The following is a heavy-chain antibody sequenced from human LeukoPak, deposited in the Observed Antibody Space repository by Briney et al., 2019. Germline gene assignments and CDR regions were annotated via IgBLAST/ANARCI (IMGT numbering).Heavy chain of an antibody. V-gene: IGHV3-23*01. Sequence: GGSLRLSCAASGFTFSTYATTWVRQAPGKGLEWVSAIGGGGSSTYYADSVKGRFTISRDNSKNTLHLQMNSLRAEDSAVYYCAKKWAVAGTFDYWGQGTLVTVSS. D-gene: IGHD6-19*01. J-gene: IGHJ4*02. CDR3: AKKWAVAGTFDY. CDR2: IGGGGSST. CDR1: GFTFSTYA.